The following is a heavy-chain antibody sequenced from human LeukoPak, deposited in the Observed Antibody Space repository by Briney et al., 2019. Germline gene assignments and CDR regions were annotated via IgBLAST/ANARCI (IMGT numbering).Heavy chain of an antibody. CDR2: LYYDGRT. Sequence: SETLSLTCTVFGDSVSSSNYYWAWFRQPPGKGLDWIGSLYYDGRTYYSPSLESRVTVSVDTSKNQFALKLTSVTAADTAVYYCARALTLRGYSGYDPWGQGTLVTVSS. V-gene: IGHV4-39*01. CDR3: ARALTLRGYSGYDP. D-gene: IGHD5-12*01. J-gene: IGHJ5*02. CDR1: GDSVSSSNYY.